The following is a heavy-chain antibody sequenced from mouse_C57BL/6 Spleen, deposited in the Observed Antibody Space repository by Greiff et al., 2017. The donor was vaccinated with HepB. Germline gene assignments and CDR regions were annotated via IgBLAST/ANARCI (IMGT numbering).Heavy chain of an antibody. CDR3: ARSGDYAWFAY. Sequence: EVKVVESGPELVKPGDSVKISCKASGYSFTGYFMNWVMQSHGKSLEWIGRINPYNGDTFYNQKFKGKATLTVDKSSSTAHMELRSLTSEDSAVYYCARSGDYAWFAYWGQGTLVTVSA. V-gene: IGHV1-20*01. J-gene: IGHJ3*01. D-gene: IGHD2-4*01. CDR1: GYSFTGYF. CDR2: INPYNGDT.